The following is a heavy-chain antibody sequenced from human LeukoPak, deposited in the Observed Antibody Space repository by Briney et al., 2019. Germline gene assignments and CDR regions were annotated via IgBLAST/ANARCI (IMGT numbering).Heavy chain of an antibody. D-gene: IGHD4-23*01. Sequence: SETLSLTCTVSGGSISGYYWIWIRQPPGKGLEWIGYIHYSGSTNYNPSLKSRVTISVDTSKNQFSLKLSSVTAADAAVYYCARAGLSLYGGNGPLDYWGQGTLVTVSS. CDR3: ARAGLSLYGGNGPLDY. V-gene: IGHV4-59*08. CDR2: IHYSGST. J-gene: IGHJ4*02. CDR1: GGSISGYY.